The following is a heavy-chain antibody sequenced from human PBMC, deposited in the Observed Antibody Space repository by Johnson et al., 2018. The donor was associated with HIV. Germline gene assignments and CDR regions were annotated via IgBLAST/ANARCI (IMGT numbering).Heavy chain of an antibody. Sequence: VQLVESGGGLIQPGGSLRLSCAASGFTVSSNYMSWVRQAPGKGLEWVSVIYSGGSTYYADSVKGRFTISRDNSKNTLYVQMNSLRAEDTAVYYCAKGRSGTTASIDAFDIWGQGTMVTVSS. CDR2: IYSGGST. V-gene: IGHV3-53*01. CDR1: GFTVSSNY. D-gene: IGHD1-7*01. J-gene: IGHJ3*02. CDR3: AKGRSGTTASIDAFDI.